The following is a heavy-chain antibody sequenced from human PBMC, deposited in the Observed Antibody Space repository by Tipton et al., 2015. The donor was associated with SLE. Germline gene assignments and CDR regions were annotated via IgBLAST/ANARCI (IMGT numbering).Heavy chain of an antibody. Sequence: GSLRLSCGASGFTFSDYWMHWVRQPPGKGLVWVSRIYFDGSSANYADSVKGRYTISRDNAKNTLSLQMNSLRVEDTAVYFCARRFRHMGATIFDYWGQGTLVTVSS. J-gene: IGHJ4*02. V-gene: IGHV3-74*01. D-gene: IGHD1-26*01. CDR2: IYFDGSSA. CDR3: ARRFRHMGATIFDY. CDR1: GFTFSDYW.